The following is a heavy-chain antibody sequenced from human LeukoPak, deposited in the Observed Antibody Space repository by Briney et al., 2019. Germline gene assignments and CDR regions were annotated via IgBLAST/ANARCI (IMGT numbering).Heavy chain of an antibody. CDR2: IYGGGST. D-gene: IGHD3-16*01. Sequence: GGSLRLSCVASGFTVNNNFMNWVRQAPGKGLEWVSVIYGGGSTYYADFVKGRFTISRDNSKNTLYLQMNSLRAEDTAVYYCARDRGTQDYFDYWGQGTLVTVSS. V-gene: IGHV3-53*01. CDR3: ARDRGTQDYFDY. J-gene: IGHJ4*02. CDR1: GFTVNNNF.